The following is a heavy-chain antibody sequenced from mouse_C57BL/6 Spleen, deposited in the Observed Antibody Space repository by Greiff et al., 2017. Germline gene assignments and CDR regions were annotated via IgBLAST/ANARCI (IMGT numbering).Heavy chain of an antibody. CDR2: IDPETGGT. CDR1: GYTFTDYE. V-gene: IGHV1-15*01. D-gene: IGHD1-1*01. J-gene: IGHJ4*01. Sequence: QVQLQQPGAELVRPGASVTLSCKASGYTFTDYEMHWVKQTPVHGLEWIGAIDPETGGTAYNQKFKGKAILTADKSSSTAYMELRSLTSEDSAVYYCTREAVVAPPMDYWGQGTSVTVSA. CDR3: TREAVVAPPMDY.